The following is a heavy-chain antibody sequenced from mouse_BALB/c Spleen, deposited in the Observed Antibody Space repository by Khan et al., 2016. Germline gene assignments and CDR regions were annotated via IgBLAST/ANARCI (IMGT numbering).Heavy chain of an antibody. CDR2: IRNKANGYTT. D-gene: IGHD2-1*01. Sequence: EVELVESGGGLVQPGGSLRLSCATFGFTFTDYYMSWVRQPPGKALEWLGFIRNKANGYTTEYSASVKGRFTISRDNSQSILYLQMNTLRAEDSATYYCARDIRYGNYGGFAYWGQGTLVTVSA. V-gene: IGHV7-3*02. J-gene: IGHJ3*01. CDR3: ARDIRYGNYGGFAY. CDR1: GFTFTDYY.